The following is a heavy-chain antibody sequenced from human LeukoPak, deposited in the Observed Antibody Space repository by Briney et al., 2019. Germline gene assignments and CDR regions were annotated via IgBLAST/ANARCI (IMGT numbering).Heavy chain of an antibody. D-gene: IGHD3-3*01. J-gene: IGHJ6*02. CDR3: ARDLEGQGLYGMDV. V-gene: IGHV4-34*01. CDR1: GGSFSGYY. Sequence: PSETLSLTCAVYGGSFSGYYWSWIRQPPGKGLEWIGEINHSGSTNYNPSLKSRVTISVDTSKNQFSLKLSSVTAADTAVYYCARDLEGQGLYGMDVWGQGTTVTVSS. CDR2: INHSGST.